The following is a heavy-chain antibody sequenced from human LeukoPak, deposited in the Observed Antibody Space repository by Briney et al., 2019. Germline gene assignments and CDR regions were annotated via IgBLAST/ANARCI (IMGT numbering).Heavy chain of an antibody. CDR1: DDSISDYY. D-gene: IGHD3-16*01. CDR3: TRGAGWLIDY. CDR2: FYNSGRS. Sequence: SETLSLTCTVSDDSISDYYRGWIRQPPGKGLEWIGYFYNSGRSTYNPSLKSRVTISADTSKNHFSLKLSSVTTADTAVYYCTRGAGWLIDYWGQGILVTVSS. J-gene: IGHJ4*02. V-gene: IGHV4-59*01.